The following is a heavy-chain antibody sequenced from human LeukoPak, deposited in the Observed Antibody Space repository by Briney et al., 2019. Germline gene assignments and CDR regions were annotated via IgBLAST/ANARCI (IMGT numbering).Heavy chain of an antibody. J-gene: IGHJ6*04. D-gene: IGHD3-10*01. Sequence: SQTLSLTCSVTGGSISSGDYYWTWIRQPPGKGLEWIAYIYYSGSAEYNLSLQSRATISVDTSKNQFFLKLRSVTAADTAVYYCARRQYYYGSGSMDVWGKGTMVTIPS. CDR1: GGSISSGDYY. CDR2: IYYSGSA. V-gene: IGHV4-30-4*08. CDR3: ARRQYYYGSGSMDV.